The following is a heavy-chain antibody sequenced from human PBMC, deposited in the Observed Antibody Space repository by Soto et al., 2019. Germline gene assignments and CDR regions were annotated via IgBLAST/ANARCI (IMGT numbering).Heavy chain of an antibody. Sequence: GGSLRLSCGTSGFTFANYGMGWVRQAPGKGLSWVSGISSSGRRTYYADSVKGRFTISRDNSKNTLFLQMDSLRADDTAVYYCVQVAKSGVVIEYFASWVQRXLGTVSS. D-gene: IGHD3-3*01. CDR1: GFTFANYG. J-gene: IGHJ4*02. CDR2: ISSSGRRT. V-gene: IGHV3-23*01. CDR3: VQVAKSGVVIEYFAS.